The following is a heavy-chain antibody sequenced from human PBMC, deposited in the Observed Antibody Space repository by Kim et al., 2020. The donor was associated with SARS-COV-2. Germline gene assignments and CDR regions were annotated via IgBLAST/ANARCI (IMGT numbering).Heavy chain of an antibody. CDR1: GGSISSGGYY. CDR2: IYYSGST. J-gene: IGHJ6*02. Sequence: SETLSLTCTVSGGSISSGGYYWSWIRQHPGKGLEWIGYIYYSGSTYYNPSLKSRVTISVDTSKNQFSLKLSSVTAADTAVYYCARDQPSITMVRGVLKNDYYYGMDVWGQGTTVTVSS. D-gene: IGHD3-10*01. V-gene: IGHV4-31*03. CDR3: ARDQPSITMVRGVLKNDYYYGMDV.